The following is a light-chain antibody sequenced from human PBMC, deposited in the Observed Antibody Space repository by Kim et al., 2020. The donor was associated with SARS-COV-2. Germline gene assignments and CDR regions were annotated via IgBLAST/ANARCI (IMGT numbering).Light chain of an antibody. J-gene: IGKJ1*01. CDR1: QSVSSSY. V-gene: IGKV3-20*01. CDR3: QQYGSSPWT. CDR2: GAS. Sequence: SPGERATPSRRASQSVSSSYLAWYQQKPGQAPRLLIYGASSRATGIPDRFSGSGSGTDFTLTISRLEPEDFAVYYCQQYGSSPWTFGQGTKVDI.